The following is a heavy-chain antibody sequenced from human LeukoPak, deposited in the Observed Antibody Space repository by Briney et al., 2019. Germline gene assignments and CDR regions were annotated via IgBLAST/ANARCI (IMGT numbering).Heavy chain of an antibody. CDR2: IKQDGSEK. Sequence: GGSLRLSCVASGFTFSGYWMTWVRQPPGKGLEWVAIIKQDGSEKYYVDSVKGRFTISRDNAKNSLYLQMNSLRVDDTAVYYCAKLAKYFYGSETYYFFEHWGQGTPVTASS. V-gene: IGHV3-7*01. CDR3: AKLAKYFYGSETYYFFEH. CDR1: GFTFSGYW. J-gene: IGHJ4*02. D-gene: IGHD3-10*01.